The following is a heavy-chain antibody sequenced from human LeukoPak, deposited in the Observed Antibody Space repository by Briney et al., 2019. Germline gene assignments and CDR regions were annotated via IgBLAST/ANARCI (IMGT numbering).Heavy chain of an antibody. Sequence: GGSLRLSCAASGFTFNNYNINWVRQAPGKGLEWVSYISSGSRTIHYADSVKGRFTISRDNDKNLVHLQMNSLRAEDTAVYYCARGGGMRSWYDFDYWGQGTLVTVSS. J-gene: IGHJ4*02. CDR3: ARGGGMRSWYDFDY. D-gene: IGHD6-13*01. V-gene: IGHV3-48*04. CDR2: ISSGSRTI. CDR1: GFTFNNYN.